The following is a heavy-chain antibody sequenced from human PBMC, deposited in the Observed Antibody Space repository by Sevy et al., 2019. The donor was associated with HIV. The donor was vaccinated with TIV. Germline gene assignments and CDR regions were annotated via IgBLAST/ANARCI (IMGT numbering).Heavy chain of an antibody. D-gene: IGHD6-13*01. V-gene: IGHV3-33*06. CDR2: IWYDGDNK. CDR3: AKGIAASGYYFDS. CDR1: GFTFSRYG. Sequence: QRWGSLRLSCAASGFTFSRYGMHWVRQTPGKGMEWVAGIWYDGDNKDYSDYGKGRFTISRDNSKNTVYLHMSSLRVEDTATYYCAKGIAASGYYFDSWGQGTLVTVSS. J-gene: IGHJ4*02.